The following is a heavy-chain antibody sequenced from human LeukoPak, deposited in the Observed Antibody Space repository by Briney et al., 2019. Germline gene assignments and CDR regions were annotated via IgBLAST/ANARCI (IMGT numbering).Heavy chain of an antibody. CDR3: ALGLDTAMVTYNYYYYGMDV. CDR2: IIPIFGTA. J-gene: IGHJ6*02. V-gene: IGHV1-69*13. CDR1: GGTFSSYA. D-gene: IGHD5-18*01. Sequence: ASVKASCKASGGTFSSYAISWVRQAPGQGLEWMGGIIPIFGTANYAQKFQGRVTITADESTSTAYMELSSLRSEDTAVYYCALGLDTAMVTYNYYYYGMDVWGQGTTVTVSS.